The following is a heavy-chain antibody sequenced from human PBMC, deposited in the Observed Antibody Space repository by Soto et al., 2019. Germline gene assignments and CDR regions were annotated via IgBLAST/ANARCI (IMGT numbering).Heavy chain of an antibody. CDR1: GFTFSTYA. CDR3: ACSTIFGVLIMPLFDS. CDR2: ISHEGSNK. V-gene: IGHV3-30*09. J-gene: IGHJ4*02. Sequence: GGSLRLSCAASGFTFSTYAMYWVRQAPGKGLEWVALISHEGSNKYYADSVKGRFAISRDNSNDTLYLQMNSLSAEDTAVYYCACSTIFGVLIMPLFDSWGQGTLVTVS. D-gene: IGHD3-3*01.